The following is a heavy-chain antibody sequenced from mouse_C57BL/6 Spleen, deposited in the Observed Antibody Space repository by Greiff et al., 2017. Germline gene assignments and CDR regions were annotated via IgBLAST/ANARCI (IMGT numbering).Heavy chain of an antibody. V-gene: IGHV1-69*01. D-gene: IGHD1-1*01. CDR1: GYTFTSYW. J-gene: IGHJ1*03. Sequence: QVQLKQPGAELVMPGASVKLSCKASGYTFTSYWMHWVKQRPGQGLEWIGEIDPSDSYTNYNQKFKGKSTLTVDKSSGTAYMQLSSLTSEDSAVYYCARPVVASEYFDVWGTGTTVTVSS. CDR3: ARPVVASEYFDV. CDR2: IDPSDSYT.